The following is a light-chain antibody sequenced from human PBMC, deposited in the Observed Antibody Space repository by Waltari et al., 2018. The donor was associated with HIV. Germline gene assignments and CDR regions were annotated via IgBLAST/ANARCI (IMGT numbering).Light chain of an antibody. V-gene: IGLV2-23*02. CDR1: SSDVGSYNL. CDR2: EVT. Sequence: QSALTQPASVSGSPGQSITISCTGTSSDVGSYNLVSWYQQYPGKAPKLMIYEVTKRPSGVSHRCSGSKSGNTASLTISGLQAEDEADYYCCSYACSSTFVVFGVGTKLTVL. J-gene: IGLJ2*01. CDR3: CSYACSSTFVV.